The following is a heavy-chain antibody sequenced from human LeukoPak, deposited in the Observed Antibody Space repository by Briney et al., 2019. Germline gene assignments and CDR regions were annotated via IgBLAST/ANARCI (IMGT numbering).Heavy chain of an antibody. D-gene: IGHD2-21*02. CDR1: GYSISSGYY. CDR2: IYHSGST. CDR3: ARAAIMQKDAFDI. Sequence: PSETLSLTCTVSGYSISSGYYWGWIRQPPGKGLEWIGSIYHSGSTYYNPSLKSRVTMSVDTSKNQFSLKLSSVTAADTAVYYCARAAIMQKDAFDIWGQGTMVTVSS. J-gene: IGHJ3*02. V-gene: IGHV4-38-2*02.